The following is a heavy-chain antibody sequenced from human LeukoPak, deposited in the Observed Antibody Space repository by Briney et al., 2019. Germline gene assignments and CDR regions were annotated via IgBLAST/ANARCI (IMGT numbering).Heavy chain of an antibody. CDR3: AREIVGAIDY. J-gene: IGHJ4*02. CDR2: ISSSSSYT. D-gene: IGHD1-26*01. V-gene: IGHV3-11*06. CDR1: GFTFSDYY. Sequence: GGSLRLPCAASGFTFSDYYMSRIHQAPGKGLEWVSYISSSSSYTNYADSVKGRFTISRDNAKNSLYLQMNSLRAEDTAVYYCAREIVGAIDYWGQGTLVTVSS.